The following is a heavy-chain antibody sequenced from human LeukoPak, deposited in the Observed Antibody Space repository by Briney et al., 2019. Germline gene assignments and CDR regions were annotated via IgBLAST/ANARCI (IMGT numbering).Heavy chain of an antibody. Sequence: ASVKVSCKASGYTFTSYYMFWVRQAPGQGLEWMGWINPHSGATNYAQKFQGRVTMTRDMSINTAYMELSRLTSDDPAVYYCARGNYHDSGAYTAEPHFDSCGQGTLVTVSS. CDR3: ARGNYHDSGAYTAEPHFDS. J-gene: IGHJ4*02. CDR1: GYTFTSYY. D-gene: IGHD3-22*01. V-gene: IGHV1-2*02. CDR2: INPHSGAT.